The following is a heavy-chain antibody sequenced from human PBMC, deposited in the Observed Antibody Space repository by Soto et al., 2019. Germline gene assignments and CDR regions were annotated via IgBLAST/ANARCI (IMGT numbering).Heavy chain of an antibody. D-gene: IGHD6-13*01. CDR3: AKIRGPIAAAGGYFDL. CDR2: ISWNRGSI. V-gene: IGHV3-9*01. CDR1: GFTFDDYA. J-gene: IGHJ2*01. Sequence: EVQLVESGGGLVQPGRSLRLSCAASGFTFDDYAMHWVRQAPGKGLEWVSGISWNRGSIGYADSVKGRFTISRDNAKNSLYLQMNSLRAEDTALYYCAKIRGPIAAAGGYFDLWGRGTLVTVSS.